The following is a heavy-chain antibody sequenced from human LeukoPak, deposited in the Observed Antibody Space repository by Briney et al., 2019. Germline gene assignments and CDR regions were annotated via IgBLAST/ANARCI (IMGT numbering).Heavy chain of an antibody. CDR2: IYYSGST. D-gene: IGHD7-27*01. CDR1: GGSISSSSYY. V-gene: IGHV4-39*01. Sequence: SETLSLTCTVSGGSISSSSYYWGWIRQPPGKGLEWIGSIYYSGSTYYNPSLKSQVTISVDTSKNQFSLKLSSVTAADTAVYYCARQNWGYAVSGFDYWGQGTLVTVSS. CDR3: ARQNWGYAVSGFDY. J-gene: IGHJ4*02.